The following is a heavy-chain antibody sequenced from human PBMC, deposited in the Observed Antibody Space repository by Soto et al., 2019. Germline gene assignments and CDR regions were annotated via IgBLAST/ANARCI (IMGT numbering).Heavy chain of an antibody. V-gene: IGHV3-7*01. Sequence: PWGSLRLSCAASGFNFSNFWVSWVRQAPGKGPEGVANIKQDGSEKYYVDSVKGRFTISRDNAKNSLYLQMNSLRAEDTAVYYCARDPNIVATMGSIYYYYGMDVWGQGTTVTVSS. D-gene: IGHD5-12*01. CDR3: ARDPNIVATMGSIYYYYGMDV. CDR2: IKQDGSEK. J-gene: IGHJ6*02. CDR1: GFNFSNFW.